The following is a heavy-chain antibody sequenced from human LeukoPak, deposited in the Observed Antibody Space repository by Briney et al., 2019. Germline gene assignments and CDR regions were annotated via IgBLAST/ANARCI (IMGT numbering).Heavy chain of an antibody. D-gene: IGHD3-10*01. J-gene: IGHJ5*02. Sequence: ASVKVSCKASGGTFSSYAISWVRQAPGQGLEWMGWISAYDGNTNYAQKLQGRVTMTTDTSTSTAYMELRSLRSDDTAVYYCARTQGVTMVRGVKSYWFDPWGQGTLVTVSS. CDR3: ARTQGVTMVRGVKSYWFDP. CDR1: GGTFSSYA. V-gene: IGHV1-18*01. CDR2: ISAYDGNT.